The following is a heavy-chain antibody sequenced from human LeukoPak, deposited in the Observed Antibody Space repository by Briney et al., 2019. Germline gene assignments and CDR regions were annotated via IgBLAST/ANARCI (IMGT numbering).Heavy chain of an antibody. D-gene: IGHD5-12*01. CDR3: ARATVATIGGDFDY. CDR1: GYTFTGYY. CDR2: INPNSGGT. V-gene: IGHV1-2*02. J-gene: IGHJ4*02. Sequence: GASVKLSCKTSGYTFTGYYMHWVRQAPGQGLEWMGWINPNSGGTNYAQKFQGRVTMTRDTSISTAYMELSRLRSDDTAVYYRARATVATIGGDFDYWGQGTLVTVSS.